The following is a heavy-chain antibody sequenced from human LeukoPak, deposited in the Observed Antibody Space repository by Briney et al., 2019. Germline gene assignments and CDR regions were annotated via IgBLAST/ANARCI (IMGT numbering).Heavy chain of an antibody. D-gene: IGHD6-25*01. CDR2: ISGSGLDT. CDR1: GLTFSSSA. J-gene: IGHJ6*02. CDR3: ARAGIAAYYYGMDV. V-gene: IGHV3-23*01. Sequence: GGSLRLSCAASGLTFSSSALSWVRQAPGKGLQWVSSISGSGLDTHYADSVKGRFTVSRDNSKNTLYLQMNSLRAEDTAVYYCARAGIAAYYYGMDVWGQGTTVTVSS.